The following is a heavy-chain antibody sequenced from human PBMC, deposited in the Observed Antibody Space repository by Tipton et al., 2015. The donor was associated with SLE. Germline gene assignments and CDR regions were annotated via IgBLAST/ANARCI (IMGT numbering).Heavy chain of an antibody. CDR2: ISTTETR. CDR1: GFNFGTHS. CDR3: ARDPNYFEL. V-gene: IGHV3-48*01. D-gene: IGHD4/OR15-4a*01. Sequence: SLRLSCVASGFNFGTHSMNWVRQAPGKGLEWVSYISTTETRYYADSVKGRFSISRVNAKNSLFLQMNSLRAEDTAFYYCARDPNYFELWGRGTLVSVSS. J-gene: IGHJ2*01.